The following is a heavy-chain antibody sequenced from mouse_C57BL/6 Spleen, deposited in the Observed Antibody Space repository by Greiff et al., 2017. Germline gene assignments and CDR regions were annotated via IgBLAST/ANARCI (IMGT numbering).Heavy chain of an antibody. J-gene: IGHJ4*01. CDR1: GYAFTNYL. CDR3: ARSRDYYGSYYAMDY. Sequence: QVQLQQSGAELVRPGTSVKVSCKASGYAFTNYLIEWVKQRPGQGLEWIGVINPGSGGTNYNEKFKGKATLTADKSSSTAYLQLSSLTSEDSAVYFCARSRDYYGSYYAMDYWGQGTSVTVSS. V-gene: IGHV1-54*01. CDR2: INPGSGGT. D-gene: IGHD1-1*01.